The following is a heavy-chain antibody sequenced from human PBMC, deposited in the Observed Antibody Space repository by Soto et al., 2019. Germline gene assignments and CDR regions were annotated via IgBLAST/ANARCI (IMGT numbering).Heavy chain of an antibody. J-gene: IGHJ6*02. V-gene: IGHV3-23*01. CDR1: GFTFSSYA. CDR3: ARDKYDSSGYYYYGMDV. CDR2: ISGSGGST. Sequence: GGSLRLSCAASGFTFSSYAMSWVRQAPGKGLEWVSAISGSGGSTYYADSVKGRFTISRDNSKNTLYLQMNSLRAEDTAVYFCARDKYDSSGYYYYGMDVWGQGTTVTVSS. D-gene: IGHD3-22*01.